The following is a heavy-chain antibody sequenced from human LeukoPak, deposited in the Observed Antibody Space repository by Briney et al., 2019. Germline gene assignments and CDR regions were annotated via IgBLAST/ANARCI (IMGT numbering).Heavy chain of an antibody. Sequence: SETLSLTCSVSGGSISGGDYYWSWIRQPPGKGLEWIGHISYSGNTYYNPSLQSRVLISVDTSENLFSLNLISVTAADTAVYYCARYAGGSTSPRWFDPWGQGTLVTVSS. CDR2: ISYSGNT. V-gene: IGHV4-30-4*08. J-gene: IGHJ5*02. CDR3: ARYAGGSTSPRWFDP. D-gene: IGHD2-2*01. CDR1: GGSISGGDYY.